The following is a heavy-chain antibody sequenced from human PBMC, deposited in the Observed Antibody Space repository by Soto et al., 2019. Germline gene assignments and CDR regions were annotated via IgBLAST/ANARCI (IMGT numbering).Heavy chain of an antibody. CDR2: ISYDGSNK. V-gene: IGHV3-30-3*01. CDR3: ARGPVRSGLEH. D-gene: IGHD4-17*01. Sequence: TGGSLRLSCAASGFTFSSYAMHWVRQAPGKGLEWVAVISYDGSNKYYADSVKGRFTISRDNSKNTLYLQMNSLRAEDTAVYYCARGPVRSGLEHWGQGTLVTVYS. CDR1: GFTFSSYA. J-gene: IGHJ1*01.